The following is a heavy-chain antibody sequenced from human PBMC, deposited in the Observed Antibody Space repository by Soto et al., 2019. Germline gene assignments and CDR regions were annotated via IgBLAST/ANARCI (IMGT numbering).Heavy chain of an antibody. CDR2: ISAYNGNT. V-gene: IGHV1-18*01. Sequence: GASVKVSCKASGYTFTSYGISWVRQAPGQGLEWMGWISAYNGNTNYAQKLQGRVTMTTDTSTSTAYMELRSLISYVSAVYYCARDSSGSYLVYWGQGTLVTVSS. CDR3: ARDSSGSYLVY. D-gene: IGHD1-26*01. J-gene: IGHJ4*02. CDR1: GYTFTSYG.